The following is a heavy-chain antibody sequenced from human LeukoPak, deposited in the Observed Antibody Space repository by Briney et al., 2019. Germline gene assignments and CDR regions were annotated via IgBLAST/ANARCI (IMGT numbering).Heavy chain of an antibody. J-gene: IGHJ6*03. Sequence: GGSLRLSCAASGFTVTSNYMSWVRQAPGKGLEWGSDIYSAGSTYYADSVKGGVTISRDNSKNTISLRMNSLRAADTAVSYGSLGSGSYRTPYYYMYVSGTGTTVTVS. D-gene: IGHD3-10*01. V-gene: IGHV3-53*01. CDR1: GFTVTSNY. CDR3: SLGSGSYRTPYYYMYV. CDR2: IYSAGST.